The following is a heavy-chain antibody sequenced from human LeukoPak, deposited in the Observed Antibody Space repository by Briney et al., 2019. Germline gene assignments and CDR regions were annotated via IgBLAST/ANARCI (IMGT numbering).Heavy chain of an antibody. CDR1: GFTFRSYW. CDR3: AREAYDSSVADY. V-gene: IGHV3-7*03. D-gene: IGHD3-22*01. J-gene: IGHJ4*02. CDR2: IKQDGSEK. Sequence: GGSLRLSCAASGFTFRSYWMSWVRQAPGKGLEWVANIKQDGSEKYYVDSVKGRFTISRDNAKNSLYLQMNSLRAEDTAVYYCAREAYDSSVADYWGQGTLVTVSS.